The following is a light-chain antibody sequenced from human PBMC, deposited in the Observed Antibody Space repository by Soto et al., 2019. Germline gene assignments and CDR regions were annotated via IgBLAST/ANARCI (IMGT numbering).Light chain of an antibody. J-gene: IGKJ1*01. CDR2: DVS. CDR1: QSVTSS. V-gene: IGKV3-11*01. Sequence: EIVLTQSPATLSLSPGDRATLSCRASQSVTSSLAWFQQKPGQAPRLLIYDVSRRATAIPARFSGSGSGTDFTLTISSLEPEDFAVYYCQQYGSSPRTFGQGTKVEIK. CDR3: QQYGSSPRT.